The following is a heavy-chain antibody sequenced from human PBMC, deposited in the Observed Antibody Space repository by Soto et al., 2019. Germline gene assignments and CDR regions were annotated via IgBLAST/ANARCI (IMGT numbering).Heavy chain of an antibody. J-gene: IGHJ6*02. CDR3: ARPTMVRGVKSGGEDYYYYGMDV. Sequence: GESLKISCKGSGYSFTSYWIGWVRQMPGKGLEWMGIIYPGDSDTRYSPSFQGQVTISADKSISTAYLQWSSLKASDTAMYYCARPTMVRGVKSGGEDYYYYGMDVWGQGTTVTVSS. CDR2: IYPGDSDT. CDR1: GYSFTSYW. D-gene: IGHD3-10*01. V-gene: IGHV5-51*01.